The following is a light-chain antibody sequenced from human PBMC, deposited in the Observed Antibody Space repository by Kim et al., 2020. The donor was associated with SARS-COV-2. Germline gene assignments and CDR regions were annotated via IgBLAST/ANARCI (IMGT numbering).Light chain of an antibody. CDR3: QQYKDWPPWT. Sequence: SPGERAALSCRASQSVSSNLAWYQQKPGQAPRLLLYDTSTRATGIPARFSGSGSGTEFTLTISSLQSEDFAVYYCQQYKDWPPWTFGQGTKVDIK. V-gene: IGKV3-15*01. CDR2: DTS. CDR1: QSVSSN. J-gene: IGKJ1*01.